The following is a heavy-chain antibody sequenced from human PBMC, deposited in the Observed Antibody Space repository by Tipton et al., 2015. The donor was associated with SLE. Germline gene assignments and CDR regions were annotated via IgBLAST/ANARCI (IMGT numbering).Heavy chain of an antibody. Sequence: RSLRLSCAASGFTFSSYAMHWVRQAPGKGLEWVAVISYDGSNKYYADSVKGRFTISRDNSKNALYLQMNSLRAEDTAEYYCARSGGGSYSTFDIWGQGTMVTVSS. D-gene: IGHD1-26*01. CDR3: ARSGGGSYSTFDI. J-gene: IGHJ3*02. CDR2: ISYDGSNK. CDR1: GFTFSSYA. V-gene: IGHV3-30-3*01.